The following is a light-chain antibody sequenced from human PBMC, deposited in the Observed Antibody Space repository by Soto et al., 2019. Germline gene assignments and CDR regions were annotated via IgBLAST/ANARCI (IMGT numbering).Light chain of an antibody. CDR1: SAYSDHR. CDR2: VGTGGIVG. V-gene: IGLV9-49*01. J-gene: IGLJ1*01. CDR3: GADHGSGSNFVYV. Sequence: QLVLTQPPSASASLGASVTLTCTLSSAYSDHRVDWYQQRPGKGPRFVMRVGTGGIVGSKGDGIPDRFSVLGSGLNRYLTIKNIQEEDESDYYCGADHGSGSNFVYVFGSGTKVTVL.